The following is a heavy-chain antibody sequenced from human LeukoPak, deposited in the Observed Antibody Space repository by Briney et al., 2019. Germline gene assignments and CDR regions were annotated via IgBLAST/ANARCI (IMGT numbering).Heavy chain of an antibody. J-gene: IGHJ4*02. CDR2: IIPIFGTA. V-gene: IGHV1-69*05. CDR3: ARDETGSYDY. Sequence: LVKVSCKASGGTFSSYAISWVRQAPGQGLEWMGRIIPIFGTANYAQKFQGRVTITTDESTSTAYMELSSLTSEDTAVYYCARDETGSYDYWGQGTLVTVSS. D-gene: IGHD1-26*01. CDR1: GGTFSSYA.